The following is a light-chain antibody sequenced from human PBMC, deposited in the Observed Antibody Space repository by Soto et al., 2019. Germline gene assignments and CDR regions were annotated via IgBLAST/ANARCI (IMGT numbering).Light chain of an antibody. CDR2: GNT. V-gene: IGLV1-40*01. CDR1: NSNIGAGYD. Sequence: QSVLTQPPSMSGAPGQRVTISCTGSNSNIGAGYDVHWYQQLPGTAPKLLLYGNTNRPSGVPDRFSGSKSGTSASLAITGLQAEDEADYYCQSYDSSLSGSVFGGGTKVTV. J-gene: IGLJ2*01. CDR3: QSYDSSLSGSV.